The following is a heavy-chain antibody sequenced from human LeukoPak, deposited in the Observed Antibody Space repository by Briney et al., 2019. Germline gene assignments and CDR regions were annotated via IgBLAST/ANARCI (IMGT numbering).Heavy chain of an antibody. J-gene: IGHJ4*02. V-gene: IGHV3-30*04. Sequence: GRSLRLSCAASGFTFSSYAMHWVRQAPGKGLEWVAVISYDGSNKYYADSVKGRFTISRDNSKNTLYLQMNNLRAEDTAVYYCAKSSCTTTCDFDYWGQGALVTVSS. CDR2: ISYDGSNK. CDR3: AKSSCTTTCDFDY. CDR1: GFTFSSYA. D-gene: IGHD2-2*01.